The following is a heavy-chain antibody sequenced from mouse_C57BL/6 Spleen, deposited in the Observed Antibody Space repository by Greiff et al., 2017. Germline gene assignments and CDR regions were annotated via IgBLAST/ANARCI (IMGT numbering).Heavy chain of an antibody. CDR2: IYPGDGDT. V-gene: IGHV1-82*01. J-gene: IGHJ2*01. CDR3: ARGDWDEDY. D-gene: IGHD4-1*01. Sequence: VQLQQSGPELVKPGASVKISCKASGYAFSSSWMNWVKQRPGQGLEWIGGIYPGDGDTNYNGKFKGKATLTADKSSSTAYMQLSRLTSEDSAVYFGARGDWDEDYWGQGTTLTVSS. CDR1: GYAFSSSW.